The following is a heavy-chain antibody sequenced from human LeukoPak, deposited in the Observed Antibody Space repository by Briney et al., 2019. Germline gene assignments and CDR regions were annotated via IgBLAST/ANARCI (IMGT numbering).Heavy chain of an antibody. V-gene: IGHV4-61*02. Sequence: SEALSLTCTVSGNSISSGDNYWSWIRQPAGKGLEWIGRIYTSGSTNYNPSLKSRVTISGDTSKNQFSLRLSSVTAADTAVYYCARASYSYDINGWVPFDYWGQGTLVTVSS. J-gene: IGHJ4*02. CDR3: ARASYSYDINGWVPFDY. CDR1: GNSISSGDNY. D-gene: IGHD3-22*01. CDR2: IYTSGST.